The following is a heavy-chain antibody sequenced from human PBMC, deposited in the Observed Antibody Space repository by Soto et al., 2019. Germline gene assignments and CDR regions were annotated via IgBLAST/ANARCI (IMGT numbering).Heavy chain of an antibody. CDR2: ISYDGSNK. V-gene: IGHV3-30*18. CDR1: GFTFSSYG. J-gene: IGHJ4*02. D-gene: IGHD3-9*01. CDR3: AKDGFDILTGYPRGGLDY. Sequence: GGSLRLSCAASGFTFSSYGMHWVRQAPGKGLEWVAVISYDGSNKYYADSVKGRFTISRDNSKNTLYLKMNSLRAEDTAVYYCAKDGFDILTGYPRGGLDYWGQGTLVTVSS.